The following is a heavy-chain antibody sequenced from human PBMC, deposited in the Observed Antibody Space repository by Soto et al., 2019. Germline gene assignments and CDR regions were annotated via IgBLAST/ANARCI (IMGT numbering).Heavy chain of an antibody. Sequence: QLQLQESGSGLVKPSQTLSLTCAVSGGSISSGGYSWSWIRQPPGKGLEWIGYIYHSGSIYYTPSLKRRVTISVDSSKIPFSLKLSSVTASDTAVYYCARVPDYSCQGTLVTLSS. J-gene: IGHJ4*02. CDR1: GGSISSGGYS. CDR2: IYHSGSI. V-gene: IGHV4-30-2*01. CDR3: ARVPDY.